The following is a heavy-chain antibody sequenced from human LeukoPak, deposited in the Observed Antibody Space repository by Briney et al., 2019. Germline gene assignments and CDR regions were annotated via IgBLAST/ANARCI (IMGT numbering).Heavy chain of an antibody. J-gene: IGHJ4*02. V-gene: IGHV3-33*01. CDR3: ARDVREVPAASYFDF. CDR2: IWYDGSNK. D-gene: IGHD2-2*01. CDR1: GFTFSSYC. Sequence: RPGGSLRLSCAASGFTFSSYCMHWVRQAPGKGLEWVAVIWYDGSNKYYADSVKARFTISRDNSKNTLHLQMNSLRAEDTAVYYCARDVREVPAASYFDFWGQGTLVTVSS.